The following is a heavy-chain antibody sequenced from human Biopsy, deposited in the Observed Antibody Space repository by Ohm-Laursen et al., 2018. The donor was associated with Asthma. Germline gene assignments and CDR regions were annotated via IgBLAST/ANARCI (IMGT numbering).Heavy chain of an antibody. V-gene: IGHV4-39*01. D-gene: IGHD3-9*01. CDR1: GGSISSNFYY. Sequence: SQTLSLTCTVSGGSISSNFYYWGWIRQPPGKGLEWIGNIYKSGQVYYNLSLKSRVTISVDTSKNQFSLKLSSVTAADTAVYYCARTYYDFLTGQVNDAFAIWGQGTMVTVSS. CDR3: ARTYYDFLTGQVNDAFAI. J-gene: IGHJ3*02. CDR2: IYKSGQV.